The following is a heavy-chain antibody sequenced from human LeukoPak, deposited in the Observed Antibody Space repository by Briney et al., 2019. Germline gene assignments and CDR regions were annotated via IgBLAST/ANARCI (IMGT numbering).Heavy chain of an antibody. CDR1: GFTFSNYW. CDR3: AKHYEALDY. Sequence: GGSLRLSCAASGFTFSNYWMHWVRQAPGKGLEWVAVISYDGSNKYYADSVKGRFTISRDNSKNTLYLQMNSLRAEDTAVYYCAKHYEALDYWGQGTLVTVSS. D-gene: IGHD4-17*01. J-gene: IGHJ4*02. V-gene: IGHV3-30*18. CDR2: ISYDGSNK.